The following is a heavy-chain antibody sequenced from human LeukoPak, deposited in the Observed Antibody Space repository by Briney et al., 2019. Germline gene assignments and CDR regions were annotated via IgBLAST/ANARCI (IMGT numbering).Heavy chain of an antibody. Sequence: ASVKVSCKASGYTFTSYDINWVRQATGQGLEWMGWMNPNSGNTGYAQKFQGRVTMTRNTSISTAYMELSSLRSEDTAVYYCARRFDFWSGYDMDVWGQGTTVTVSS. D-gene: IGHD3-3*01. CDR1: GYTFTSYD. V-gene: IGHV1-8*01. J-gene: IGHJ6*02. CDR3: ARRFDFWSGYDMDV. CDR2: MNPNSGNT.